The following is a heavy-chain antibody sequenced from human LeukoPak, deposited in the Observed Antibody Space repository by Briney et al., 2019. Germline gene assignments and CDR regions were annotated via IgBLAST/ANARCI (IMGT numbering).Heavy chain of an antibody. V-gene: IGHV4-39*01. CDR2: LYYSGTT. J-gene: IGHJ4*02. CDR3: ARHVKDIVVVPAAMALDY. D-gene: IGHD2-2*01. Sequence: PSETLSLTYTVSGVSINSNLDYWGWLRQPPGKGLDWIGSLYYSGTTYYNPSLESRVTISVDTSKNQFSLKLSSVTAADTAVYYCARHVKDIVVVPAAMALDYWGQGTLVTVSS. CDR1: GVSINSNLDY.